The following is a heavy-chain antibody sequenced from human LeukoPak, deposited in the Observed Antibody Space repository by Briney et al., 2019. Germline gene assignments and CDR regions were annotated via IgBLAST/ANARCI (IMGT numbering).Heavy chain of an antibody. CDR3: ARDGQYYYDSSGWDY. Sequence: ASVKVSCKASGYTFTSYYMHWVRQAPGQGLEWMGIINPSGGSTSYAQKFQGRVTMTRDTSTSTVYMELSSLRSEDTAVYYCARDGQYYYDSSGWDYWGQGTLVTVSS. CDR2: INPSGGST. J-gene: IGHJ4*02. D-gene: IGHD3-22*01. CDR1: GYTFTSYY. V-gene: IGHV1-46*01.